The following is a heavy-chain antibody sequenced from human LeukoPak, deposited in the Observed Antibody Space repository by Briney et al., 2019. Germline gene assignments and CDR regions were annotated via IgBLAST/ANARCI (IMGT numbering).Heavy chain of an antibody. J-gene: IGHJ4*02. CDR2: ISWNSGSI. CDR1: GFTFDDYA. D-gene: IGHD5-24*01. Sequence: PGGSLRLSCAASGFTFDDYAMHWVRQAPGKGLEWVSGISWNSGSIGYADSVKGRFTISRDNAKNSLYLQMNSLRAEDMALYYCAKARRRWLHPGGYYFDYWGQGTLVTVSS. CDR3: AKARRRWLHPGGYYFDY. V-gene: IGHV3-9*03.